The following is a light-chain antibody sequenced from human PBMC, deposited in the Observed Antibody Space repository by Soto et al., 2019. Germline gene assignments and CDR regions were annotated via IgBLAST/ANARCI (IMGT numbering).Light chain of an antibody. V-gene: IGKV1-5*03. J-gene: IGKJ1*01. CDR1: QSISSW. CDR2: KAS. Sequence: DIQMTQSPSTLSASVGDRVTITCRASQSISSWLAWNQQNPGKAPKLLIYKASSLESGVPSRSSGSGSGTEFTLTISSLQPDDFATYYCQQYNSYPWTFGQGTKVEIK. CDR3: QQYNSYPWT.